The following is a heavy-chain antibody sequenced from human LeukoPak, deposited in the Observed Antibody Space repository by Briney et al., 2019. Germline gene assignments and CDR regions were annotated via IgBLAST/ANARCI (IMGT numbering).Heavy chain of an antibody. Sequence: PSETLSLTCTVSGDFITAYYWSWIRQPPGKGLEWIGSIYYSGSTYYNPSLKSRVTISVDTSKNQFSLKLSSVTAADTAVYYCARWSTTMVGFDIWGHGTMVTVSS. J-gene: IGHJ3*02. D-gene: IGHD5-18*01. CDR3: ARWSTTMVGFDI. V-gene: IGHV4-59*05. CDR1: GDFITAYY. CDR2: IYYSGST.